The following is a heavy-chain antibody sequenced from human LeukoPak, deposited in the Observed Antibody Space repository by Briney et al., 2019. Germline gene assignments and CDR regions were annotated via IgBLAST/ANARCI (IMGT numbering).Heavy chain of an antibody. V-gene: IGHV3-23*01. Sequence: PGGSLRLSCAASGFTFSSYAMSWVRQAPGRGLEWVSTISGSGGNTYYADSVKGRFTISRDNSKNTLFLQMNTLRAEDTAVYYCYLDIKFDPWGQGTLVTVSS. CDR2: ISGSGGNT. CDR1: GFTFSSYA. CDR3: YLDIKFDP. D-gene: IGHD2-15*01. J-gene: IGHJ5*02.